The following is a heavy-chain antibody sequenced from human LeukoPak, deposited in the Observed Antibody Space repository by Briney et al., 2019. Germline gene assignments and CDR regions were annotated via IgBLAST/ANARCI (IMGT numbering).Heavy chain of an antibody. CDR2: IIPILGTA. Sequence: SVKVSCKASGGTFSSYAISWVRQAPGQGLEWMGRIIPILGTANHAQKFQGRVTITTDESTSTAYMELSSLRSEDTAVYYCARDSTYGSGSFDYWGQGTLVTVSS. D-gene: IGHD3-10*01. V-gene: IGHV1-69*11. CDR1: GGTFSSYA. CDR3: ARDSTYGSGSFDY. J-gene: IGHJ4*02.